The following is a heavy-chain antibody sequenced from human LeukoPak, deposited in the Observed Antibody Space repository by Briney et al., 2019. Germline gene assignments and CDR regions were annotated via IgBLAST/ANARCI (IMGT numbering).Heavy chain of an antibody. CDR2: ISAYNGNT. V-gene: IGHV1-18*01. CDR1: GYTFTSYG. Sequence: ASVKVSCKASGYTFTSYGIGWVRQAPGQGLEWMGWISAYNGNTNYAQKFQGRVTMTTDTSTSTAYMELRSLRSDDTAVFYCARGDGYFRVFDYWGQGTLVTVSS. D-gene: IGHD5-24*01. J-gene: IGHJ4*02. CDR3: ARGDGYFRVFDY.